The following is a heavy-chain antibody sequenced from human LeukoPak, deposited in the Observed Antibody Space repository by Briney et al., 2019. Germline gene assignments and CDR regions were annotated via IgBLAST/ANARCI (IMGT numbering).Heavy chain of an antibody. Sequence: PGGSLRLSCKGSGYGFPTYWIAWVRQMPGRGLEWMGIIYPGDSDTRYNPSFQGQVTISADKSISTAYLQWGSQKASHTAMYYCARCMVRGVIKGSDYWGQGTLVTVSS. J-gene: IGHJ4*02. CDR2: IYPGDSDT. CDR1: GYGFPTYW. V-gene: IGHV5-51*01. CDR3: ARCMVRGVIKGSDY. D-gene: IGHD3-10*01.